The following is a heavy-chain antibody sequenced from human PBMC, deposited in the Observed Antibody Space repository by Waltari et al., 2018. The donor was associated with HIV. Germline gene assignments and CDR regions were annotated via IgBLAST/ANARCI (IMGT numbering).Heavy chain of an antibody. J-gene: IGHJ6*02. Sequence: EVQLVESGGGLVQPGGSLRLSCAASGFTFSSYWMSWVRQAPGKGLEWVANIKQDGSEKYYVDSVKGRFTISRDNAKNSLYLQMNSLRAEDTAVYYCARLGLPYKYYYYGMDVWGQGTTVTVSS. CDR1: GFTFSSYW. V-gene: IGHV3-7*01. D-gene: IGHD1-1*01. CDR2: IKQDGSEK. CDR3: ARLGLPYKYYYYGMDV.